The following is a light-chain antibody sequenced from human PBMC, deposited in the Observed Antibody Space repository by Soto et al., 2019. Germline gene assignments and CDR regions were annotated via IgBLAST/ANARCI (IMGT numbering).Light chain of an antibody. CDR1: SSDIGAYNF. Sequence: QSVLTQPASVSGSPGQSITISCTGTSSDIGAYNFVSCYQQHPGKAPKLMLYDVNLRPSGVSNRFSGSKSGKTASLTISGLQAEHESEYYCTSWTTSNTSICVGGTKLPVL. CDR3: TSWTTSNTSI. J-gene: IGLJ2*01. CDR2: DVN. V-gene: IGLV2-14*03.